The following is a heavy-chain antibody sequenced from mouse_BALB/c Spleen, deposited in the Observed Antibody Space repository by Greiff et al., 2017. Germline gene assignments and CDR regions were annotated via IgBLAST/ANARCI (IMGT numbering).Heavy chain of an antibody. V-gene: IGHV1-82*01. Sequence: QVQLQQSGPELVKPGASVKISCKASGYAFSSSWMNWVKQRPGQGLEWIGRIYPGDGDTNYNGKFKGKATLTADKSSSTAYMQLSSLTSVDSAVYFCAREDYGSRYYYAMDYWGQGTSVTVSS. D-gene: IGHD1-1*01. J-gene: IGHJ4*01. CDR2: IYPGDGDT. CDR3: AREDYGSRYYYAMDY. CDR1: GYAFSSSW.